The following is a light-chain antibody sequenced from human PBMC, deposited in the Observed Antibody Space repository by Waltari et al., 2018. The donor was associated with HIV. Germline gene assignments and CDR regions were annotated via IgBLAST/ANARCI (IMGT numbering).Light chain of an antibody. J-gene: IGLJ2*01. CDR2: EVS. CDR3: SSYAGSNNLVV. Sequence: QSALTQPPSASGSPGQSVTISCTGTSSDVGGYNYVSWYQQHPVKAPKLMIYEVSKRPSGVPDRFSGSKSGNTASLTVSGLQAEDEADYYCSSYAGSNNLVVFGGGTKLTVL. CDR1: SSDVGGYNY. V-gene: IGLV2-8*01.